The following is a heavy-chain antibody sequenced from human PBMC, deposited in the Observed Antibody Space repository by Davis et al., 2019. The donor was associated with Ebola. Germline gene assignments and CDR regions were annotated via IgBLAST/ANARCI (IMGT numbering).Heavy chain of an antibody. J-gene: IGHJ4*02. Sequence: ASVKVSCKASGYTFTGYYMHWVRQAPGQGLEWMGRINPNSGGTNYAQKFQGRVTMTRDTSISTAYMELSRLRSDDTAVYYCARGSMLGALFDSWGQGTLVTVSS. D-gene: IGHD1-26*01. CDR1: GYTFTGYY. CDR3: ARGSMLGALFDS. V-gene: IGHV1-2*06. CDR2: INPNSGGT.